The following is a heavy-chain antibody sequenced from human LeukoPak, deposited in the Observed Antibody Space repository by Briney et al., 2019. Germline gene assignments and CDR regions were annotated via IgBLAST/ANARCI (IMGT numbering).Heavy chain of an antibody. CDR2: INWNGGST. V-gene: IGHV3-20*01. CDR1: GFTFSSYA. Sequence: GGSLRLSCAASGFTFSSYAMSWVRQAPGKGLEWVSGINWNGGSTGYADSVKGRFTISRDNAKNSLYLQMNSLRAEDTALYHCARGFYQLVDYWGQGTLVTVSS. D-gene: IGHD2-2*01. CDR3: ARGFYQLVDY. J-gene: IGHJ4*02.